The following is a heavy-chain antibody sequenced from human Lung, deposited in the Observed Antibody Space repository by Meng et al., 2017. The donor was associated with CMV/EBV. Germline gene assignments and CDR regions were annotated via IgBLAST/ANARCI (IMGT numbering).Heavy chain of an antibody. Sequence: GGSLRLXCAASGFTFSSYAMNWVRQAPGKGLEWVSSISSSSTFKHYADSMKGRFTISRDNTKNSLYLQMNSLRAEDTALYYCARGLRAAANYYYYGMDVWGQGNXVTSAS. CDR3: ARGLRAAANYYYYGMDV. J-gene: IGHJ6*01. D-gene: IGHD6-13*01. CDR2: ISSSSTFK. CDR1: GFTFSSYA. V-gene: IGHV3-21*04.